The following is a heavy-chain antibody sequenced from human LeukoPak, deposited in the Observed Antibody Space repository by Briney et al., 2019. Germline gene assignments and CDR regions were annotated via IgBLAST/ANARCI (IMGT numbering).Heavy chain of an antibody. V-gene: IGHV4-59*01. Sequence: SETLSLTCTVAGGSISSYYCSWIRQPPGKGLEWNGYIYYIGSTNYNPSLKSRVPISVDPSQTQFSLKLSSVTAADTAVYYCARVSSYRGSYYFDYWGQGTLVTVSS. CDR2: IYYIGST. J-gene: IGHJ4*02. CDR3: ARVSSYRGSYYFDY. CDR1: GGSISSYY. D-gene: IGHD3-16*01.